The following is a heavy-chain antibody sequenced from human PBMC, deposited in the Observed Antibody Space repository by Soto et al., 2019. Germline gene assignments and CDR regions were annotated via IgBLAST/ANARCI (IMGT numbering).Heavy chain of an antibody. CDR2: INPNSGGT. D-gene: IGHD2-2*02. V-gene: IGHV1-2*04. CDR1: GYTFTGYY. Sequence: ASVKVSCKASGYTFTGYYMHWVRQAPGQGLEWMGWINPNSGGTNYAQKFQGWVTMTRDTSISTAYMELSRLRSDDTAVYYCARDRETGSYTGTGDAFDIWGQGTMVTVSS. CDR3: ARDRETGSYTGTGDAFDI. J-gene: IGHJ3*02.